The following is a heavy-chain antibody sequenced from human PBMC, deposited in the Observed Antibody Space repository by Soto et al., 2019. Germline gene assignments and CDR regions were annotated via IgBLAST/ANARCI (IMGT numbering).Heavy chain of an antibody. V-gene: IGHV4-4*02. D-gene: IGHD2-21*02. J-gene: IGHJ5*02. CDR1: GGTVASSHW. CDR2: VYHTGDT. CDR3: AREIVTAGGNNYFDP. Sequence: LETLSLTCGVSGGTVASSHWWSWVRQSPGGGLEWIGNVYHTGDTNFNPSLQSRVTISVDKSNNQFSLRLNSLTAADTAVYFCAREIVTAGGNNYFDPWGPGTLVTVSS.